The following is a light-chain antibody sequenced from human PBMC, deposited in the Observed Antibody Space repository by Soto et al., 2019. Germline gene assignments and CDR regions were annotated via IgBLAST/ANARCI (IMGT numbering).Light chain of an antibody. CDR3: LQNSDYPPT. CDR2: AAS. Sequence: AIQMTQSPSSLSASVGDRVTITCRASQGIRNDLGWYQQKPGQAPKLLIFAASSLQVGVPSRFSGSGSGTDFTLTISSLQPEDFATYYCLQNSDYPPTFGPGTKVDNK. CDR1: QGIRND. J-gene: IGKJ3*01. V-gene: IGKV1-6*01.